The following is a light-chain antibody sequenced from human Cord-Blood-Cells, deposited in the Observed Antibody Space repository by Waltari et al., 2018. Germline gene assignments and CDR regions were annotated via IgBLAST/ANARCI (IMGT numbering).Light chain of an antibody. J-gene: IGLJ1*01. CDR3: NSRDSSGNHYV. Sequence: SSELTQDPAVSVALGQTVRITCQGASLRSYYASWYKQKPGQAPVLVIDGKNNRPSGIPVRFSGSSSGNTASLTITGAQAEDEADYYCNSRDSSGNHYVFGTGTKVTVL. CDR2: GKN. V-gene: IGLV3-19*01. CDR1: SLRSYY.